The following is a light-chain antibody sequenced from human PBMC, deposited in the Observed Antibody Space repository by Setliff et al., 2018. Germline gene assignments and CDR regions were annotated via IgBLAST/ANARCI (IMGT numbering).Light chain of an antibody. CDR3: GTWDSSLSAVV. V-gene: IGLV1-51*01. CDR2: DNN. J-gene: IGLJ2*01. CDR1: SSNIGNNY. Sequence: QSALTQPPSVSAAPGQKVTISCSGSSSNIGNNYVSWYQQLPGTAPKLLIYDNNKRPSGIPDRFSGSKSGTSATLGITGLQNGDEADYYCGTWDSSLSAVVFGGGTKGTVL.